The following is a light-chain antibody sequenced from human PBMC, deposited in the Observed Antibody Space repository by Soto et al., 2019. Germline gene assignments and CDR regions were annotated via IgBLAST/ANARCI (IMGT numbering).Light chain of an antibody. CDR3: QSYDSRLGAKSV. Sequence: QPVLSQPRSMSGARGQKVTISCTGSSYNIEAGYDAHWFQQVPGTAPKLLIYGSTNRPSGVPDRFSGSKSGTSASLAITGLQAADEADYYCQSYDSRLGAKSVVGTRTKVTVL. J-gene: IGLJ1*01. CDR1: SYNIEAGYD. V-gene: IGLV1-40*01. CDR2: GST.